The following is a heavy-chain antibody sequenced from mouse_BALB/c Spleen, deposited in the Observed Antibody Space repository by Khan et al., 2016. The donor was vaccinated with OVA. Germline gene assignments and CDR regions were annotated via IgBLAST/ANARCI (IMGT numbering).Heavy chain of an antibody. CDR3: AGGGWDVFAY. CDR1: GYIFTDYV. J-gene: IGHJ3*01. CDR2: IYPGSDST. V-gene: IGHV1-77*01. D-gene: IGHD4-1*01. Sequence: QVQLKQSGPELVKPGASVKMSCKASGYIFTDYVMNWVKQRTGQGLEWIGQIYPGSDSTYYNEKFKDKATLTADRSSSTAYMQLNSLTSEDSVVYFCAGGGWDVFAYWGQGTLVTVSA.